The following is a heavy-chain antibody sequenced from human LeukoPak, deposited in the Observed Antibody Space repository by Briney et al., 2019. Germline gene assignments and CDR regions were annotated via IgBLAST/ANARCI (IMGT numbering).Heavy chain of an antibody. J-gene: IGHJ6*03. CDR2: ISGRTSTI. Sequence: GGSLRLSCVVSGFTFSPYSMNWVRQAPGKGLEWVAYISGRTSTIYYADSVYGRFTISRDTSKNTLYLQMNSLRAEDTAVYYCAKVGPSLVRGLIRGGARYYYNYMDVWGKGTTVTISS. V-gene: IGHV3-48*01. CDR3: AKVGPSLVRGLIRGGARYYYNYMDV. CDR1: GFTFSPYS. D-gene: IGHD3-10*01.